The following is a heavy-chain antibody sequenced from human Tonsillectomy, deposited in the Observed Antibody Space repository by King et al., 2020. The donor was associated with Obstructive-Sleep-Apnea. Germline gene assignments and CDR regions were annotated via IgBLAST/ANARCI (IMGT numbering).Heavy chain of an antibody. D-gene: IGHD2-15*01. J-gene: IGHJ4*02. V-gene: IGHV3-15*01. CDR3: TTDLGYCSGGSCYPPDY. CDR2: IKSKTDGGTT. Sequence: VQLVESGGGLVKPGGSLRLSCVASGFTFSNAWMSWVRQAPGKGLEWVGRIKSKTDGGTTDYAAPVKGRLTISRDNSKNTLYLQINSLKTEDTALYYCTTDLGYCSGGSCYPPDYWGQGTLVTVSS. CDR1: GFTFSNAW.